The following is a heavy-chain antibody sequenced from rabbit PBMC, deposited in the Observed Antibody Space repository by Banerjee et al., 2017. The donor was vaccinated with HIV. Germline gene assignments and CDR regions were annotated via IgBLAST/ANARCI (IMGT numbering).Heavy chain of an antibody. CDR2: IYAGSSGST. J-gene: IGHJ4*01. D-gene: IGHD8-1*01. V-gene: IGHV1S40*01. CDR3: ARDYAGSSYLLNL. Sequence: QSLEESGGDLVKPGASLTLTCTASGFSFSSSYYMCWVRQAPGKGLEWIACIYAGSSGSTYYASWAKGRFTISKTSSTTVTLQMTSLTAADTATYFCARDYAGSSYLLNLWGPGTLVTVS. CDR1: GFSFSSSYY.